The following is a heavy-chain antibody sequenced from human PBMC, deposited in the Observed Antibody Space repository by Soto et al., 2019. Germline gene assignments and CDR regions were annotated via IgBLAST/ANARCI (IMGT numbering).Heavy chain of an antibody. CDR1: GFTVSSKY. CDR3: ARVYYDYIWGSYPLVY. CDR2: IKQDGSEK. Sequence: GGSLRLSCAASGFTVSSKYMSWVRQAPGKGLEWLASIKQDGSEKHYVDSVKGRFTISRDNAKNSLYLQMNSLRVEDTAVYYCARVYYDYIWGSYPLVYWGQGTLVTVSS. D-gene: IGHD3-16*02. V-gene: IGHV3-7*01. J-gene: IGHJ4*02.